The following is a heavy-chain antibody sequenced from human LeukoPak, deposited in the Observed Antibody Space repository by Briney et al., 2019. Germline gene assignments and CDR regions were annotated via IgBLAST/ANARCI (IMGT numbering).Heavy chain of an antibody. J-gene: IGHJ4*02. CDR1: GFTVSSNY. V-gene: IGHV3-53*04. Sequence: GGSLRLSCAASGFTVSSNYMGWVRQAPGKVLEWVSVIYSGGSPYYADSVKGRFTISRHNSKNTLYLQMNSLRAEDTAVYYCAKVGDYGDYALDYWGQGTLVTVSS. D-gene: IGHD4-17*01. CDR2: IYSGGSP. CDR3: AKVGDYGDYALDY.